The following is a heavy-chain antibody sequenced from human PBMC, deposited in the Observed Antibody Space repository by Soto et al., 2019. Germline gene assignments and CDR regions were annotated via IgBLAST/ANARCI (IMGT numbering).Heavy chain of an antibody. V-gene: IGHV4-4*07. CDR3: ARSGGSYNFDS. CDR1: SGSVSTYY. Sequence: QVQLQESGPGLVKPSETLSLTCTVSSGSVSTYYWSWIRQPAGKGLEWIGRIFINGNTNYNPSLRGRVTMSVDTAKGQFALNLTSVTAADTAGYFCARSGGSYNFDSWGQGILVTVSS. D-gene: IGHD1-26*01. J-gene: IGHJ4*02. CDR2: IFINGNT.